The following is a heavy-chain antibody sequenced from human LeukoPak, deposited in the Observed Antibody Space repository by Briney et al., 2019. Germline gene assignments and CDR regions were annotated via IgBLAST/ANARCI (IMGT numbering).Heavy chain of an antibody. V-gene: IGHV4-38-2*02. CDR2: IYHTGST. CDR1: SYSINSNYY. J-gene: IGHJ4*02. CDR3: ARGSHPVTGTLGGYFDP. D-gene: IGHD6-19*01. Sequence: SETLSLTCSVSSYSINSNYYWGWIRPSPGKGLEWIGSIYHTGSTYYNPSLKSRVTISLDPSNKQFSLRLSSVTAADTAVYYCARGSHPVTGTLGGYFDPWGQGTLVTVSS.